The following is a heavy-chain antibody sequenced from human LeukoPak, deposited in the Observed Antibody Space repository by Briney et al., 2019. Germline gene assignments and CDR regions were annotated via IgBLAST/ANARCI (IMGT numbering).Heavy chain of an antibody. CDR3: ARVRYCSSTSCRGALDI. Sequence: GGSLRLSCAASEFTFSDHYMDWVRQTPGKGLEWVGRTRNKANSYTTEYAASVKGRFTISRDDSKNSLYLQMNSLKTEDTAVYYCARVRYCSSTSCRGALDIWGQGTMVTVSS. D-gene: IGHD2-2*01. J-gene: IGHJ3*02. V-gene: IGHV3-72*01. CDR1: EFTFSDHY. CDR2: TRNKANSYTT.